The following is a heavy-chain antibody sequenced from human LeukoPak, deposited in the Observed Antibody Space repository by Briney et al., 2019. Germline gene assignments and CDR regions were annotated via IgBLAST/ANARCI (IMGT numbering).Heavy chain of an antibody. V-gene: IGHV3-23*01. Sequence: GGSLRLACAASGFTFSSYAMSWVSQAPGKGLEWVSAISGSGGSTYYADSVRGRFTISRDNSKNTLYLQMNSLRAEDTAVYYCAIDWSPPEVSYWGQGTLVTVSS. D-gene: IGHD3-3*01. CDR3: AIDWSPPEVSY. CDR1: GFTFSSYA. J-gene: IGHJ4*02. CDR2: ISGSGGST.